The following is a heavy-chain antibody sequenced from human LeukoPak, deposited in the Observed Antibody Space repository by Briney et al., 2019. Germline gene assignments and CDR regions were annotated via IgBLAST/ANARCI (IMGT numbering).Heavy chain of an antibody. CDR1: GGSISSTNYY. CDR3: STQYYDSSGYYLVH. V-gene: IGHV4-39*01. J-gene: IGHJ4*02. D-gene: IGHD3-22*01. CDR2: IYYSGST. Sequence: PSETLSLTCTVSGGSISSTNYYWDWIRQPPGKGSEWIGSIYYSGSTYYNPSLKSRLTISVDTSKNQFSLRLSSVTAADTAVYYCSTQYYDSSGYYLVHWGQGTLLTVSS.